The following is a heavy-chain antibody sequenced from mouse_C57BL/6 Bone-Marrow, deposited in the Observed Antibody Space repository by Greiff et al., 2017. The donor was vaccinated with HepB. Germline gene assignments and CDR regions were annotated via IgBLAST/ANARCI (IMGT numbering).Heavy chain of an antibody. J-gene: IGHJ2*01. V-gene: IGHV1-9*01. CDR2: ILPGSGST. D-gene: IGHD1-1*01. CDR1: GYTFTGYW. Sequence: QVQLQQSGAELMKPGASVKLSCKATGYTFTGYWIEWVKQRPGHGLEWIGEILPGSGSTNYNEKFKGKATFTADTSSNTAYMQLSSLTTSDSAINYCAREGGSAYGSVFDYWGQGTTLTVSS. CDR3: AREGGSAYGSVFDY.